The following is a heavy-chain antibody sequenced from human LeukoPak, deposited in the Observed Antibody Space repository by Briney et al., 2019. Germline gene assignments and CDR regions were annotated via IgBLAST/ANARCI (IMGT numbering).Heavy chain of an antibody. J-gene: IGHJ4*02. CDR2: LSSSGSTI. CDR1: GFTFSSYE. CDR3: AREGSYYFDY. V-gene: IGHV3-48*03. Sequence: PGGSLRLSCAASGFTFSSYEMHWVRQAPGKGLEWVSYLSSSGSTIYYADSVRGRFTISRDNAKNSLYLQMNSLRAEDTAVYYCAREGSYYFDYWGQGTLVTVS.